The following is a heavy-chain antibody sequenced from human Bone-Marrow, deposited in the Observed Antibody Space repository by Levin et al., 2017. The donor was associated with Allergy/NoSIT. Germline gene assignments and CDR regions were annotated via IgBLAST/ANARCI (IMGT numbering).Heavy chain of an antibody. D-gene: IGHD1-1*01. Sequence: GGSLRLSCAASGFTFSSYWMSWVRQAPGKGLEWVANIKGDGGDEYYVDSVKGRFTISRDNAKNSVYLQMSSLRDEDTAVYYCAREGEGTGYFDYWGQGTLVTVFS. CDR1: GFTFSSYW. CDR3: AREGEGTGYFDY. V-gene: IGHV3-7*04. J-gene: IGHJ4*02. CDR2: IKGDGGDE.